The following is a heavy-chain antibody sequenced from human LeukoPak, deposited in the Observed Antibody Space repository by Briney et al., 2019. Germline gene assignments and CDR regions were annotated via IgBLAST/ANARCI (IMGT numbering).Heavy chain of an antibody. CDR1: GFTVSSNY. CDR2: IYSGGST. D-gene: IGHD3-10*01. V-gene: IGHV3-66*01. J-gene: IGHJ6*03. CDR3: ARVLGSGSHGTNYYYMDV. Sequence: GGSLRLSCAASGFTVSSNYMSWVRQAPGKGLEWVSVIYSGGSTYYADSVKGRFTISRDNSKNTLYLQMNSLRAEDTAVYYCARVLGSGSHGTNYYYMDVWGKGTTVTISS.